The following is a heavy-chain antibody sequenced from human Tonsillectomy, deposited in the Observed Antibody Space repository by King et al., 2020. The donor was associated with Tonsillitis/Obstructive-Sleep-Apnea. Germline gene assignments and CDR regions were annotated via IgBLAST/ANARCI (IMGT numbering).Heavy chain of an antibody. CDR1: GFTFSSYS. V-gene: IGHV3-21*01. Sequence: VQLVESGGGLVKPGGSLRLSCAASGFTFSSYSMNWVRQAPGKGLEWVSSISGSSSYIYYADSVKGRFTISRDNAKNSLYLQMNSLRAEDTAVYFCAVYGEGGYCSRTRCYIDYWGQGTLVT. CDR3: AVYGEGGYCSRTRCYIDY. J-gene: IGHJ4*02. D-gene: IGHD2-2*02. CDR2: ISGSSSYI.